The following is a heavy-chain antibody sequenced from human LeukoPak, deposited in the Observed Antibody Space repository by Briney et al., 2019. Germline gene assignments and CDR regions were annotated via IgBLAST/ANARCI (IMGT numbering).Heavy chain of an antibody. V-gene: IGHV3-11*01. Sequence: GGSLRLSCAASGFTFSDYYMSWIRQAPGKGLEWVSYISSSGSNIYYADSVKGRFTISRDNAKNSLYLQMNSLRAEDTAVYYCARDGSSPYYYFDYWGQGTLVTVSS. CDR2: ISSSGSNI. CDR1: GFTFSDYY. J-gene: IGHJ4*02. D-gene: IGHD6-13*01. CDR3: ARDGSSPYYYFDY.